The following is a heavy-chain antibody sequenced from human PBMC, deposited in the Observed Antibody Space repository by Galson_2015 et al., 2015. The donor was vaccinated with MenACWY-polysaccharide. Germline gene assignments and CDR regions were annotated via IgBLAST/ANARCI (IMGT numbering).Heavy chain of an antibody. Sequence: CAISGDSVSSNPASWNWIRQSPSRGLEWLGRTYYRSQWYTDYAVSVKSRIAINADASRNQFSLQLNSVTPDGTAVYYCARDRGRHSHGPPYYFDFWGRGTLVTVSS. V-gene: IGHV6-1*01. CDR2: TYYRSQWYT. CDR3: ARDRGRHSHGPPYYFDF. J-gene: IGHJ4*02. CDR1: GDSVSSNPAS. D-gene: IGHD5-24*01.